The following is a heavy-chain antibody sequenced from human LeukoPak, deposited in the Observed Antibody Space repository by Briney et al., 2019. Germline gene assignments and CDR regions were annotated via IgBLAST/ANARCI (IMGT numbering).Heavy chain of an antibody. CDR1: GFTFSSYS. CDR2: ISSGSSYI. V-gene: IGHV3-21*01. J-gene: IGHJ4*02. CDR3: ARYCSGGSCYGDDY. D-gene: IGHD2-15*01. Sequence: GGSLRLSCAASGFTFSSYSMNWVRQAPGKGLGWVSSISSGSSYIYYADSVKGRFTIPRDNAKNSLYLQMNSLRAEDTAVYYCARYCSGGSCYGDDYSGQGTLVTVSS.